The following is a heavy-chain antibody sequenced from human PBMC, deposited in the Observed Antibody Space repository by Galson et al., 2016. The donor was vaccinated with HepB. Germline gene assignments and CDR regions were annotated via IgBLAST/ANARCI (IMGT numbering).Heavy chain of an antibody. CDR2: MYYSGNT. CDR1: GGPMNSYF. V-gene: IGHV4-59*01. J-gene: IGHJ4*02. Sequence: ETLSLTCTVSGGPMNSYFWSWIRQSPGKGLEWIGYMYYSGNTNYNPSLKSRVAISIDPSKNQFSLNLRSLTAADTAVYYCARGCGYYDSSGVFDYWGQGILVTVSS. D-gene: IGHD3-22*01. CDR3: ARGCGYYDSSGVFDY.